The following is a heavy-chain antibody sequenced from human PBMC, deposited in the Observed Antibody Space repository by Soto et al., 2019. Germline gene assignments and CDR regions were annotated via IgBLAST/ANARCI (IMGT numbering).Heavy chain of an antibody. CDR1: GFTFSSYG. CDR3: ARGQPRGAARLLVYYYGMDV. J-gene: IGHJ6*02. CDR2: IWYDGSNK. Sequence: QVQLVESGGGVVQPGRSLRLSCAASGFTFSSYGMHWVRQAPGKGLEWVAVIWYDGSNKYYADSVKGRFTISRDNSKNTLYLQMNSLRAEDTAVYYCARGQPRGAARLLVYYYGMDVWGQGTTVTVSS. D-gene: IGHD6-6*01. V-gene: IGHV3-33*01.